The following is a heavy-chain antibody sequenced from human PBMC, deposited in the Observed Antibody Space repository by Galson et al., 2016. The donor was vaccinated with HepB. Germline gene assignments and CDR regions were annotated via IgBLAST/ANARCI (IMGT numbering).Heavy chain of an antibody. D-gene: IGHD4-23*01. CDR2: MMPIYRTA. Sequence: SVKVSCKASGGTFNKYSISWVRQAPGQGLEWMGGMMPIYRTAVYAQKFQGRVTVTADKSTRTAYMDLSSLRSEDTAVYYCARGRGNSGGFDAFDMWGQGTMVTVSS. CDR1: GGTFNKYS. CDR3: ARGRGNSGGFDAFDM. J-gene: IGHJ3*02. V-gene: IGHV1-69*06.